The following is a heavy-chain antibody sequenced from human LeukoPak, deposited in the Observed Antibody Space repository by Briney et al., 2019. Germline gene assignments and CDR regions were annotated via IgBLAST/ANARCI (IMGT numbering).Heavy chain of an antibody. CDR2: ISYNGSKR. Sequence: GGSLRLSCAASGVTFSSYGMHWVRQAPGKGLEWVAIISYNGSKRYYADSVKGRFTISRDTSQNTLFLQMSSLRAEDTAVYYCANTVTIFGTDAFDLWGQGTMVTVSS. V-gene: IGHV3-30*18. CDR1: GVTFSSYG. J-gene: IGHJ3*01. CDR3: ANTVTIFGTDAFDL. D-gene: IGHD4-17*01.